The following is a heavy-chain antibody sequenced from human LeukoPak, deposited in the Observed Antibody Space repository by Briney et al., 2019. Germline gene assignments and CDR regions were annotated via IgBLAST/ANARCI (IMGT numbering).Heavy chain of an antibody. V-gene: IGHV1-8*01. CDR1: GYTFTSYD. J-gene: IGHJ6*02. CDR3: AKVSDYYYYYGLDV. Sequence: GASVKVSCKASGYTFTSYDINWVRQATGQGLEWIGWMNPNSGNTGYAQKFQGRVTMTRNTSISTAYMELSSLRSEDTAVYYCAKVSDYYYYYGLDVRGQGTTVTVSS. D-gene: IGHD2/OR15-2a*01. CDR2: MNPNSGNT.